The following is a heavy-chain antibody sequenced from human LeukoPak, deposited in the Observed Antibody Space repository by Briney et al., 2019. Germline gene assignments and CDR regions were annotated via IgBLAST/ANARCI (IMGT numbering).Heavy chain of an antibody. CDR2: IRYDGTNK. Sequence: GESLRLSCAASGFTFSSYGMHWVRQAPGKGLEWVAFIRYDGTNKYYADSVNGRFTISRDNSKNTLYLQMNSLRAGDTAVYYCAKDSWEVGSTSEIDYWGQGTLVTVSS. CDR3: AKDSWEVGSTSEIDY. V-gene: IGHV3-30*02. J-gene: IGHJ4*02. CDR1: GFTFSSYG. D-gene: IGHD1-26*01.